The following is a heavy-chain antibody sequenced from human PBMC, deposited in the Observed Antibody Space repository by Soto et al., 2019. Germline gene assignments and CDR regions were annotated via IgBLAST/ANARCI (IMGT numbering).Heavy chain of an antibody. V-gene: IGHV3-23*01. D-gene: IGHD2-21*02. CDR1: GFTFSSYV. CDR3: ARGDFSFDH. CDR2: IASSGGST. J-gene: IGHJ4*02. Sequence: EVQLLESGGGLVQPGGSLRLSCAASGFTFSSYVMNWVRQAPGRGLEWVSSIASSGGSTYFADSVKARFTISRDNSKNTLSLQMNSLRADDTAVYCCARGDFSFDHWGQGTPVTVSS.